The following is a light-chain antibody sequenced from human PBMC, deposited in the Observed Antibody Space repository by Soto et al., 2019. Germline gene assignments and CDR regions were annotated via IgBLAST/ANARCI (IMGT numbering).Light chain of an antibody. V-gene: IGKV1-5*03. CDR2: KAS. Sequence: DIQMTQSPSTLSGSVGDRVTITCRASQTISSWLAWYQQKPGKAPKLLIYKASTLKSGVPSRFSGSGSGTASTLTISSLQPDDFATYYCQHYNSYSEAFGQGTKVELK. CDR1: QTISSW. CDR3: QHYNSYSEA. J-gene: IGKJ1*01.